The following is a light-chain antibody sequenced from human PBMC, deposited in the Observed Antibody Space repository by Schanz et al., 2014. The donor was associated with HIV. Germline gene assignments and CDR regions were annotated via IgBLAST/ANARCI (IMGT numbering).Light chain of an antibody. J-gene: IGKJ1*01. Sequence: EIVMTQSPVTLSVSPGERVTLSCRASRSVNSNLAWYQQKPGQAPRLLIYRASTRATGIPARFSGSGSGTEFTLTISSLLSEDFAIYYCQQFNNWPPEGTFGQGTKVDVK. V-gene: IGKV3-15*01. CDR1: RSVNSN. CDR2: RAS. CDR3: QQFNNWPPEGT.